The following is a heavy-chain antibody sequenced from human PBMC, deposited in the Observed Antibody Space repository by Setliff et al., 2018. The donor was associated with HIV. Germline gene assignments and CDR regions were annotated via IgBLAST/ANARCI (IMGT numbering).Heavy chain of an antibody. J-gene: IGHJ4*02. Sequence: SETLSLTCAVYGGSFSGYYWSWIRQPPGKGVEWIGEINHSGSTHYNPSLKRRVTISIDKSKKQFSLKVRSGTAADTAVYYCARYSTLTTNFDYWGQGTLVTVSS. V-gene: IGHV4-34*01. D-gene: IGHD4-17*01. CDR1: GGSFSGYY. CDR2: INHSGST. CDR3: ARYSTLTTNFDY.